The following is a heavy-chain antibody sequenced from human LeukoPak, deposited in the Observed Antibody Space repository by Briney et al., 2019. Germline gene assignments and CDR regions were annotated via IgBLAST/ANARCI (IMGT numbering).Heavy chain of an antibody. J-gene: IGHJ4*02. CDR3: ARHVSTSESENFDY. D-gene: IGHD3-10*02. CDR1: GGSISSGGYY. V-gene: IGHV4-31*03. Sequence: PSQTLSLTCTVSGGSISSGGYYWSWIRQHPGKGLEWIGYIYYSGSTYYDPSLKSRVTISVDTSKNQFSLKLSSVTAADTAVYYCARHVSTSESENFDYWGQGTLVTVSS. CDR2: IYYSGST.